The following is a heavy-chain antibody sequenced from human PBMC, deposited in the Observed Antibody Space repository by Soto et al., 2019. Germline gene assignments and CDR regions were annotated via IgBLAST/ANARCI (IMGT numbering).Heavy chain of an antibody. J-gene: IGHJ6*02. D-gene: IGHD3-10*01. CDR3: ARDHLPSMVRGVIKYYYYGMDV. CDR2: ISADGSNK. Sequence: QVQLVESGGGVVQHGRSLRLSWAASGFTLSSYAMHWVRQAPGKGLAWVAVISADGSNKYYADSVKGRFNISRDNSKNKLSLQMNILLAEDTAVYYCARDHLPSMVRGVIKYYYYGMDVWGQGTTVTVSS. CDR1: GFTLSSYA. V-gene: IGHV3-30-3*01.